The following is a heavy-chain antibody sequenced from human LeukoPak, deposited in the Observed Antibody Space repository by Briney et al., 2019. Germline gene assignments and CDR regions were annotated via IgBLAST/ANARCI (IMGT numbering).Heavy chain of an antibody. V-gene: IGHV3-23*01. CDR2: ISGSGGST. D-gene: IGHD3-22*01. Sequence: GGSLRLSCAASGFTFSSYAMSWVRQAPGKGLEWVSAISGSGGSTYYADSVKGRFTISRDNSKNTLYVQMNSLRAEDTAVYYCAKGGYYLGDAFDIWGQGTMVTVSS. CDR1: GFTFSSYA. CDR3: AKGGYYLGDAFDI. J-gene: IGHJ3*02.